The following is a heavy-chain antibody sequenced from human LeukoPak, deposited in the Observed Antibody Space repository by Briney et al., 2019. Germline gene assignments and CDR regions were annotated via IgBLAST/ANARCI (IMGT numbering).Heavy chain of an antibody. Sequence: GGSLRLSCAASGFTFSSYYMHWVRQAPGKGLVWVSRINSDGSCTTYADSVKGRFTISRDNAKNTLYLQMNSLRAEDTAVYHCARVPHCSSSSCYSWFDPWGQGTLVTVSS. CDR1: GFTFSSYY. CDR2: INSDGSCT. V-gene: IGHV3-74*03. D-gene: IGHD2-2*01. J-gene: IGHJ5*02. CDR3: ARVPHCSSSSCYSWFDP.